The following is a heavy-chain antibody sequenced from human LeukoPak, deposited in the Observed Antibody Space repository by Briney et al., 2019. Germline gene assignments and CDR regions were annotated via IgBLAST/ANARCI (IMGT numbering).Heavy chain of an antibody. J-gene: IGHJ4*02. V-gene: IGHV3-21*01. D-gene: IGHD2-2*01. CDR2: ISSSSSYI. Sequence: GGSLRLSCAASGFTLSSHSMNWVGQAPGQGLEWVSSISSSSSYIYYADSVKGRFTISRDNAKNSLYLQMNSLRAEHTAVYYCARDVPNDYWGQGTLVTVSS. CDR1: GFTLSSHS. CDR3: ARDVPNDY.